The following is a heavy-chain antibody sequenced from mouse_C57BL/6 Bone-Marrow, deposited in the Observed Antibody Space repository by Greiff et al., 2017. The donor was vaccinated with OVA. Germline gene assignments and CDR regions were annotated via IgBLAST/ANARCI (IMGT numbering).Heavy chain of an antibody. V-gene: IGHV1-64*01. D-gene: IGHD1-1*01. Sequence: QVQLQQPGAELVKPGASVKLSCKASGYTFTSYWMHWVKQRPGQGLEWIGMIHPNSGSTNYNEKFKSKATLTVDKSSSTDYMQLSSLTSEDSAVYYCAIITTVVADSYAMDYWGQGTSVTVSS. J-gene: IGHJ4*01. CDR2: IHPNSGST. CDR3: AIITTVVADSYAMDY. CDR1: GYTFTSYW.